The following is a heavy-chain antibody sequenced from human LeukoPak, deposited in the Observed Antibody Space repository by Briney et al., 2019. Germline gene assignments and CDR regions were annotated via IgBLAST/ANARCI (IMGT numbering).Heavy chain of an antibody. J-gene: IGHJ3*02. CDR1: GFTISTYG. CDR3: AGIPSAYDDRAYDAFDI. CDR2: ISYDGSHK. Sequence: PGGSLRPSCAAPGFTISTYGMPWVRQAPGRGLGWVALISYDGSHKNHADSVKGRSTISRDNSKHTLYLQTDSRRAEEPAIYYCAGIPSAYDDRAYDAFDIWGQGTMVTVSS. D-gene: IGHD3-22*01. V-gene: IGHV3-30*03.